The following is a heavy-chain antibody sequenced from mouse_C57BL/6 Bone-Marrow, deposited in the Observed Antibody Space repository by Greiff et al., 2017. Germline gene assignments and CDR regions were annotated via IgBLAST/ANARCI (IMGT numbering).Heavy chain of an antibody. Sequence: VQVVESGPELVKPGASVKISCKASGYAFSSSWMNWVKQRPGKGLEWIGRIYPGDGDTNYNGKFKGKATLTADKSSSTAYMQLSSLTSEDSAVYFCARSITTVVKFDYWGQGTNLTVSS. V-gene: IGHV1-82*01. CDR1: GYAFSSSW. CDR3: ARSITTVVKFDY. D-gene: IGHD1-1*01. J-gene: IGHJ2*01. CDR2: IYPGDGDT.